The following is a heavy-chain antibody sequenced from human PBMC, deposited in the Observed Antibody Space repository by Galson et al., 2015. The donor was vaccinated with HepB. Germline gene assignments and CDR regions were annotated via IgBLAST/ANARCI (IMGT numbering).Heavy chain of an antibody. CDR2: INAGNGNT. V-gene: IGHV1-3*01. D-gene: IGHD4-17*01. CDR3: ARSPWVYGDYDPYYYYGMDV. CDR1: GYTFTSYA. J-gene: IGHJ6*02. Sequence: SVKVSCKASGYTFTSYAMHWVRQAPGQRLEWMGWINAGNGNTKYSQKFQGRVTITRDTSASTAYMELSSLRSEDTAVYYCARSPWVYGDYDPYYYYGMDVWGQGTTVTVSS.